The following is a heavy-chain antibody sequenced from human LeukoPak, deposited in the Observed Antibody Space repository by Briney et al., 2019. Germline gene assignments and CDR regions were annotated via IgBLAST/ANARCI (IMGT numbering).Heavy chain of an antibody. V-gene: IGHV5-51*01. CDR2: IYPGDSDS. J-gene: IGHJ4*02. D-gene: IGHD1-7*01. Sequence: GESLKISCKGSGYSFTSYWIGWVRQMPGKGLEWMGIIYPGDSDSRYSPSFQGQVTISADKSISTAYLQWSSLKASDIAMYYCARGRTGTTPHFDYWGQGTLVSVSS. CDR1: GYSFTSYW. CDR3: ARGRTGTTPHFDY.